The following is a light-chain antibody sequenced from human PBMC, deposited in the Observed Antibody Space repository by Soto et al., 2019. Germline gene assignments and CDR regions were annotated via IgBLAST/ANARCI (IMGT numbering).Light chain of an antibody. V-gene: IGKV3-15*01. J-gene: IGKJ1*01. CDR1: QSVSSN. Sequence: EIVMTQSPATLSVSPGERATLSCRASQSVSSNLAWYQQKPGQAPRLLIYGASTRATGIPARFSGSGSGTEFTLTISSLQSEDFAVYYCQQYGNSPQTFGQGTKGDIK. CDR3: QQYGNSPQT. CDR2: GAS.